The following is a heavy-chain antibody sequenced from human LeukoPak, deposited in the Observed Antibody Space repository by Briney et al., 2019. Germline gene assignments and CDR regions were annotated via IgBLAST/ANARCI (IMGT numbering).Heavy chain of an antibody. CDR3: ARHHLWFGENYGMDV. CDR1: GGSISSYY. Sequence: SETLSLTCTVSGGSISSYYWSWIRQPPGKGLEWIGYIYYSGSTNYNPSLKSRVTISVDTSKNQFSLKLSSVTAADTAAYYCARHHLWFGENYGMDVWGQGTTVTVSS. V-gene: IGHV4-59*08. CDR2: IYYSGST. J-gene: IGHJ6*02. D-gene: IGHD3-10*01.